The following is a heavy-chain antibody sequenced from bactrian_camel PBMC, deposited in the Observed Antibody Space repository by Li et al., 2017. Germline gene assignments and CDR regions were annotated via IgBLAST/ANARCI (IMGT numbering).Heavy chain of an antibody. CDR3: AAGETGRGGYYQTSRTYFDY. Sequence: HVQLVESGGGSVQAGGSLRLSCAASGYYYCMGWFRQAPGKEREGVATITDEGRTSYADSVKGRFTISRDNARGTLYLQMNSIKPEDTAIYYCAAGETGRGGYYQTSRTYFDYWGQGTQVTVS. CDR2: ITDEGRT. V-gene: IGHV3S53*01. CDR1: GYYYC. D-gene: IGHD2*01. J-gene: IGHJ4*01.